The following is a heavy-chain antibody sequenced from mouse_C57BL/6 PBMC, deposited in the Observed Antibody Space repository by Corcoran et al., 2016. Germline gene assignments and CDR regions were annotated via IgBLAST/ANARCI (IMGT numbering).Heavy chain of an antibody. J-gene: IGHJ2*01. CDR2: IDPEDGET. Sequence: EVQLQQSGAELVKRGASVKLSCTASGFNIKDYYMHWVKQRTEQGLEWIGRIDPEDGETKYAPKFKGKATITADTSSNTAYLQLSSLTSEDTAVYYWARGRDGSEDYWGQGTTLTVSS. CDR1: GFNIKDYY. CDR3: ARGRDGSEDY. V-gene: IGHV14-2*01. D-gene: IGHD1-1*01.